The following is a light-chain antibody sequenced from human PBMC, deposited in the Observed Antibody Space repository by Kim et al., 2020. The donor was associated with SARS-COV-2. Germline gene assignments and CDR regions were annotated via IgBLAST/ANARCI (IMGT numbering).Light chain of an antibody. CDR2: YDN. V-gene: IGLV3-21*04. CDR3: QVWDSTSGVV. J-gene: IGLJ2*01. Sequence: SYELTQPPSVSVAPGETATIPCGKDNIGSKSVNWYQQKPGQAPNLVISYDNDRPSGIPERFSGSNSGNTATLTIGRVEAGDEADYYCQVWDSTSGVVFVGGTQLTVL. CDR1: NIGSKS.